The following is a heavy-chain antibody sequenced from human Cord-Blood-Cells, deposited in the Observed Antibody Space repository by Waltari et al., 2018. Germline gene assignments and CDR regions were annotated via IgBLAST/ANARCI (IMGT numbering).Heavy chain of an antibody. D-gene: IGHD2-2*03. V-gene: IGHV3-21*01. CDR3: ARDLDNFDY. CDR2: ISSSSSYI. CDR1: GFTFSSYS. Sequence: EVQLVEAGGGLVKHGGSLRLCCAASGFTFSSYSMNWVSPAPGKGMSGSPSISSSSSYIYYAYSVKGRFTISRYNAKNSLYLQRNSLSADDTAVYYGARDLDNFDYWGQGTLVTVSS. J-gene: IGHJ4*02.